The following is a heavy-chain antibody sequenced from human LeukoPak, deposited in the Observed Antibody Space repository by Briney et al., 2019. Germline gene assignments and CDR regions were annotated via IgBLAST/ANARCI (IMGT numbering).Heavy chain of an antibody. CDR2: ISGSGGST. D-gene: IGHD2-2*01. CDR1: GFTFSSYA. CDR3: ATDIVVLLPANPDFY. J-gene: IGHJ4*02. V-gene: IGHV3-23*01. Sequence: PGGSLRLSCAASGFTFSSYAMSWVRQAPGKGLERVSAISGSGGSTYYADSVKGRFTISRDNSKNTLYLQMNSLRAEDTAVYYCATDIVVLLPANPDFYWGQGTLVTVSS.